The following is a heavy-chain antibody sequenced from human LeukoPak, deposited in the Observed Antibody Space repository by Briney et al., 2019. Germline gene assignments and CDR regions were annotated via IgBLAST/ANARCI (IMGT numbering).Heavy chain of an antibody. CDR1: GGSFSGYY. Sequence: SETLSLTCAVYGGSFSGYYWSWIRQPPGKGLEWIGEINHSGSTNYNPSLKSRVTISVDTSKNLFSLKLSPVTAADTAVYYCARDYDFWSGIFDYWGQGTLVTVSS. CDR3: ARDYDFWSGIFDY. J-gene: IGHJ4*02. CDR2: INHSGST. D-gene: IGHD3-3*01. V-gene: IGHV4-34*01.